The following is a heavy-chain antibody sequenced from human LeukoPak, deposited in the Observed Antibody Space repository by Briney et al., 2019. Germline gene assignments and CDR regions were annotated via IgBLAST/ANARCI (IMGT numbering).Heavy chain of an antibody. CDR1: GFTFSSHG. J-gene: IGHJ4*02. D-gene: IGHD3-3*01. CDR3: AKGSNAAISIFGGCRSNPKSLFFDF. Sequence: GGSLRLSCAASGFTFSSHGMHWVRQAPGKGLEWVAFVRPDGSSQYYVESVKGRFTISRDNSKNTLDLQINSLRVEDTAVYYCAKGSNAAISIFGGCRSNPKSLFFDFWGQGTLVTVSS. V-gene: IGHV3-30*02. CDR2: VRPDGSSQ.